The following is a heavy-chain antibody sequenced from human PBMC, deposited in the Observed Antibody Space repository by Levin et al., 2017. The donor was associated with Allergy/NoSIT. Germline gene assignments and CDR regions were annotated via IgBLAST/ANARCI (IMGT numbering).Heavy chain of an antibody. J-gene: IGHJ5*02. V-gene: IGHV4-59*08. CDR3: ARTVDCSGGSCYHSSWFDP. D-gene: IGHD2-15*01. Sequence: PSETLSLTCTVSGGSISSYYWSWIRQPPGKGLEWIGYIYYSGSTNYNPSLKSRVTISVDTSKNQFSLKLNSVTAADTAVYYCARTVDCSGGSCYHSSWFDPWGQGTLVIVSS. CDR2: IYYSGST. CDR1: GGSISSYY.